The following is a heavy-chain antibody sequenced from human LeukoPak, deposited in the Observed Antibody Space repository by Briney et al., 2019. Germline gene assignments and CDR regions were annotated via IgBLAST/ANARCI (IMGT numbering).Heavy chain of an antibody. V-gene: IGHV3-23*01. CDR3: AKWGDYDVLTGYYVFDY. CDR1: GFTFSNYA. Sequence: GASLRLSCAASGFTFSNYAMSWVRPAPGKGLEWVSAITGSGGNTYYADSVKGRFTISRDNSKNTVFLQMNSLRAEDTAVYYCAKWGDYDVLTGYYVFDYWGQGTLVTVSS. CDR2: ITGSGGNT. J-gene: IGHJ4*02. D-gene: IGHD3-9*01.